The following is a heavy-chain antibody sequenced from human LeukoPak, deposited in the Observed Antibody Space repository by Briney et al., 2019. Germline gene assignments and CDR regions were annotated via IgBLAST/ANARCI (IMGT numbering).Heavy chain of an antibody. Sequence: SETLSLTCTVSGGSISNYYWSWIRQPAGKGLEWIGRIYTSGSTSYNPSLKSRATMSIDMSKNQFSLKLNSLTAADTAVYYCARGCSSTSCWLRMDVWGQGTTVTVSS. J-gene: IGHJ6*02. CDR2: IYTSGST. D-gene: IGHD2-2*01. CDR3: ARGCSSTSCWLRMDV. CDR1: GGSISNYY. V-gene: IGHV4-4*07.